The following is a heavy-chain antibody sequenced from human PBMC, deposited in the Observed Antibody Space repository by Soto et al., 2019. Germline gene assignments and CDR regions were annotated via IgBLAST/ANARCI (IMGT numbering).Heavy chain of an antibody. CDR1: GYTFTSYD. D-gene: IGHD6-13*01. V-gene: IGHV7-4-1*01. CDR2: INTNTGNP. Sequence: ASVKVSCKASGYTFTSYDINWVRQAPGQGLEWMGWINTNTGNPTYAQGFTGRFVFSLDTSVSTAYLQICSLKAEDTAVYYCARARPTLAAAGTGGNNWFDPWGQGTLVTVSS. J-gene: IGHJ5*02. CDR3: ARARPTLAAAGTGGNNWFDP.